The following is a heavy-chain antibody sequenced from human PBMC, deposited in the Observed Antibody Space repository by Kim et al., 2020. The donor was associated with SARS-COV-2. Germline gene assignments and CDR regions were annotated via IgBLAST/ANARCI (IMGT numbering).Heavy chain of an antibody. CDR3: ARTGMGQVGDY. J-gene: IGHJ4*02. Sequence: YYNPSLKSRVTISVDTSKNQFSLKLSSVTAADTAVYYCARTGMGQVGDYWGQGTLVTVSS. D-gene: IGHD1-20*01. V-gene: IGHV4-31*02.